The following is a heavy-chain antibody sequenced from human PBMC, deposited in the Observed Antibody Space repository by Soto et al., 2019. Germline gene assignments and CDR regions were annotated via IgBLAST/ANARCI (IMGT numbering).Heavy chain of an antibody. CDR1: GFTFSSYW. D-gene: IGHD3-22*01. V-gene: IGHV3-74*01. CDR3: ARAPYYYDSSGYPYYFDY. J-gene: IGHJ4*02. Sequence: GGSLRLSCAASGFTFSSYWMHWVRQAPGKGLVWVSRINSDGSSTSYADSVKGRFTISRDNAKNTLYLQMNSLRAEDTAVYYCARAPYYYDSSGYPYYFDYWGQGTLVTVSS. CDR2: INSDGSST.